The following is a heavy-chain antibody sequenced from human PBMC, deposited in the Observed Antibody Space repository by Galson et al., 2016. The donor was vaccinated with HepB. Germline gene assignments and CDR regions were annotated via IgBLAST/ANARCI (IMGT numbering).Heavy chain of an antibody. J-gene: IGHJ4*02. CDR1: GFTFSRYA. D-gene: IGHD5-24*01. Sequence: SLRLSCAASGFTFSRYAIHWVRQAPGKGLEWVVFISYDGSNKYYADSVKGRFTISRDNSENTLYLQLNRLRAEDTAVYYCARGNVEMATIDSPDNWGQGTLVTVSS. CDR3: ARGNVEMATIDSPDN. V-gene: IGHV3-30-3*01. CDR2: ISYDGSNK.